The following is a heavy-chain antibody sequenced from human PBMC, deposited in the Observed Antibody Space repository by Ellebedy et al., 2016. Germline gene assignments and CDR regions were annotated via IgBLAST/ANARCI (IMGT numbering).Heavy chain of an antibody. D-gene: IGHD3-9*01. J-gene: IGHJ4*02. CDR2: IYYSGST. CDR1: GGSFSGYY. V-gene: IGHV4-59*01. CDR3: ALSDILTGYYHLDY. Sequence: SETLSLXCAVYGGSFSGYYWSWIRQPPGKGLEWIGYIYYSGSTNYNPSLKSRVTISVDTSKNQFSLKLSSVTAADTAVYYCALSDILTGYYHLDYWGQGTLVTVSS.